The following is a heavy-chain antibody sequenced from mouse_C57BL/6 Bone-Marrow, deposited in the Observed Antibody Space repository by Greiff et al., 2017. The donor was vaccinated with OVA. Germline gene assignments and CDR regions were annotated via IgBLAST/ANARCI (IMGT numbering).Heavy chain of an antibody. D-gene: IGHD2-5*01. J-gene: IGHJ2*01. CDR2: ISDGGSYT. CDR3: ARGGYSNYGGWDY. V-gene: IGHV5-4*03. CDR1: GFTFSSYA. Sequence: EVKLQESGGGLVKPGGSLKLSCAASGFTFSSYAMSWVRQTPEKRLEWVATISDGGSYTYYPDNVKGRFTISRDNAKNNLYLQMSHLKSEDTAMYYCARGGYSNYGGWDYWGQGTTLTVSS.